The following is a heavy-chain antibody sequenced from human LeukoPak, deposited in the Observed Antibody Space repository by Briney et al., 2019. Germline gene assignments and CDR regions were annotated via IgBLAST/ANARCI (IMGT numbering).Heavy chain of an antibody. CDR3: ARDRYYYDSSGYYLGNFDY. CDR1: GYTFTSYY. CDR2: INPSGGST. D-gene: IGHD3-22*01. V-gene: IGHV1-46*01. J-gene: IGHJ4*02. Sequence: ASVTVSCKASGYTFTSYYMHWVRQAPGQGLEWMGIINPSGGSTSYAQKFQGRVTMTRDTSTSTVYMELSSLRSEDTAVYYCARDRYYYDSSGYYLGNFDYWGQGTLVTVSS.